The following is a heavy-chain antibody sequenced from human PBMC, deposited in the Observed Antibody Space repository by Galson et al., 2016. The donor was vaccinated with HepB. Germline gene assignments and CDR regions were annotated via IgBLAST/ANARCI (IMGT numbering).Heavy chain of an antibody. CDR1: GFTFSSYV. J-gene: IGHJ4*02. Sequence: SLRLSCAASGFTFSSYVMHWVRQAPGKGLEWVAVIWFDGTNKYYAHSVKGRFTISRDDSKNTPYLQMTSLRAEDTAVYYCAREGGSDYFDTSGYYVDYWGQGTLVTVSS. CDR2: IWFDGTNK. D-gene: IGHD3-22*01. V-gene: IGHV3-33*01. CDR3: AREGGSDYFDTSGYYVDY.